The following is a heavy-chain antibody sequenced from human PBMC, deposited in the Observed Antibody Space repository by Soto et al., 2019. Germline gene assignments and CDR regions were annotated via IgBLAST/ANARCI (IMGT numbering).Heavy chain of an antibody. CDR3: ARDARSRYGVRGAYYTDAFDI. D-gene: IGHD3-10*01. V-gene: IGHV1-2*04. CDR2: INPNSGGT. Sequence: GASVKVSCKASGYTFTGYYMHWVRQAPGQGLEWMGWINPNSGGTNYAQKFQGWVTMTRDTSISTAYMELSRLRSDDTAVYYCARDARSRYGVRGAYYTDAFDIWGQGTMVTVSS. J-gene: IGHJ3*02. CDR1: GYTFTGYY.